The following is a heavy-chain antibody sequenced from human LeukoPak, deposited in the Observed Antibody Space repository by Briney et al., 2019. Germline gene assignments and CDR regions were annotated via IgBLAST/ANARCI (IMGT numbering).Heavy chain of an antibody. CDR2: ISWNSGSI. Sequence: GRSLRLSCAASGFTFDDYAMHWVRQAPGKGLEWVSGISWNSGSIGYADSVKGRFTISRDNAKNSLYLQMNSLRAEDTALYYCAKDTYKWNDNLGMDVWGQGTTVTVSS. CDR1: GFTFDDYA. CDR3: AKDTYKWNDNLGMDV. V-gene: IGHV3-9*01. J-gene: IGHJ6*02. D-gene: IGHD1-20*01.